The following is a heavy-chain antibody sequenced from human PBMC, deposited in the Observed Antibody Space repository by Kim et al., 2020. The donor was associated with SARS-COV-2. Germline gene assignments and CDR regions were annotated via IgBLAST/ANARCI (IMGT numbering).Heavy chain of an antibody. CDR1: GFTFSSYG. D-gene: IGHD6-19*01. CDR3: ARDRLVVNFDY. V-gene: IGHV3-33*01. J-gene: IGHJ4*02. CDR2: IWYDGSNK. Sequence: GGSLRLSCAASGFTFSSYGMHWVRQAPGKGLEWVAVIWYDGSNKYYADSVKGRFTISRDNSKNTLYLQMNSLRAEDTAVYYCARDRLVVNFDYWGQGTLVTVSS.